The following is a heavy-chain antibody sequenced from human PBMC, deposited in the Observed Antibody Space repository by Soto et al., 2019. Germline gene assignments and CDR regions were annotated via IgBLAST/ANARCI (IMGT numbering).Heavy chain of an antibody. Sequence: QVQLVQSGAEVKKPGSSVKVSCTISGGTFSRYSISWVRQAPGLGLEWMGGLVPSFGTRNYAQKFQDRVTITTDESATTAHMELSNLRSEDTAVYYCARPYEGGYSSNHHYYYALDVWGQGTAVTVSS. CDR1: GGTFSRYS. V-gene: IGHV1-69*01. CDR2: LVPSFGTR. CDR3: ARPYEGGYSSNHHYYYALDV. J-gene: IGHJ6*02. D-gene: IGHD3-22*01.